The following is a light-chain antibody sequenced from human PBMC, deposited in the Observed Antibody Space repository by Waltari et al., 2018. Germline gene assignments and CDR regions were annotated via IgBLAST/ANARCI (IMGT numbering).Light chain of an antibody. CDR1: QSVLYSSNNKNY. CDR3: QQYYSTPVLT. J-gene: IGKJ4*01. V-gene: IGKV4-1*01. CDR2: WAS. Sequence: DIVMTQSPDSLAVSLGERATINCKSSQSVLYSSNNKNYLAWYQQKPGQPPQLLIYWASTRESGVPDRFSGSGSGTDFTLTISSLQAEDVAVYYCQQYYSTPVLTFGGGTKVEIK.